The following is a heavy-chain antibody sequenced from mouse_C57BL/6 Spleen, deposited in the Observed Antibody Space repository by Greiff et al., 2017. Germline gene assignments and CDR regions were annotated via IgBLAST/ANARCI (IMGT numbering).Heavy chain of an antibody. D-gene: IGHD2-1*01. CDR3: ARDCNYYFDY. CDR1: GFTFSDYY. V-gene: IGHV5-16*01. Sequence: EVMLVESEGGLVQPGSSMTLSCTASGFTFSDYYMAWVRQVPEKGLEWVANINYDGSSTYYLDSLKSRFIISRYNAKNILYLQMSSLKSEDTATYYCARDCNYYFDYWGQGTTLTVSS. J-gene: IGHJ2*01. CDR2: INYDGSST.